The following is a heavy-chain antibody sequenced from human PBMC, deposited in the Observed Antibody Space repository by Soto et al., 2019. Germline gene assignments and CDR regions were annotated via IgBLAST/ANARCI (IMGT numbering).Heavy chain of an antibody. CDR1: GFTFSSYA. Sequence: GGSLRLSCAASGFTFSSYAMSWVRQAPGPGLEWVSAISGSGGSTYYADSVKGRFTISRDNSKNTLYLQMNSLRAEDTAVYYCAKAGGSEMPYDYNGMDVWGQGTTGT. J-gene: IGHJ6*02. V-gene: IGHV3-23*01. D-gene: IGHD6-19*01. CDR3: AKAGGSEMPYDYNGMDV. CDR2: ISGSGGST.